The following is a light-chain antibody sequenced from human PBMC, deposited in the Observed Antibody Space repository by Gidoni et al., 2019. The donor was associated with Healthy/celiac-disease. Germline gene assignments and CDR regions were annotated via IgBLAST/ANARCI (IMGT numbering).Light chain of an antibody. CDR1: SSNIGSNT. J-gene: IGLJ3*02. Sequence: QSVLTQPPSASGTPGQRVTISCSGSSSNIGSNTVNWYQQLPGTAPNLLISSNNQRPSGVPDRFSGSKSGTSASLAISGLQSEDEADYYCAAWDDSLNARVFGGGTKLTVL. V-gene: IGLV1-44*01. CDR3: AAWDDSLNARV. CDR2: SNN.